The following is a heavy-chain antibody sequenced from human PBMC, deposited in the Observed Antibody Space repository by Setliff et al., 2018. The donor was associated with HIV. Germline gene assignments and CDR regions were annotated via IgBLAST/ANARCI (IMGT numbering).Heavy chain of an antibody. V-gene: IGHV3-23*01. Sequence: GGSLRLSCAASGFTFSSYSMNWVRQAPGKGLEWVSGTSDRGNTYYADSVKGRFTISRDNSKNMVYLQMNSLRSGDTAIYYCVRGGAITGWGQGTLVTVSS. CDR1: GFTFSSYS. D-gene: IGHD1-20*01. J-gene: IGHJ4*02. CDR3: VRGGAITG. CDR2: TSDRGNT.